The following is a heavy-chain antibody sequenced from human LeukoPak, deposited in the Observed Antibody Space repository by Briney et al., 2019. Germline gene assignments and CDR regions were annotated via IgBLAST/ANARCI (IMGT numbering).Heavy chain of an antibody. J-gene: IGHJ4*02. D-gene: IGHD1-26*01. CDR3: ARDVGDGEPSLDY. CDR2: IYYSGST. Sequence: SETLSLTCTVPGGSISSYYWSWIRQPPGKGLEWIGYIYYSGSTNYNPSLKSRVTISVDTSKNQFSLKLSSVTAAATAVYYCARDVGDGEPSLDYWGQGTLVTVSS. CDR1: GGSISSYY. V-gene: IGHV4-59*01.